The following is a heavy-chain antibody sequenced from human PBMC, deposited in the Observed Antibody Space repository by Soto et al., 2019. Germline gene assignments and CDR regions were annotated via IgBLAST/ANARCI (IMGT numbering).Heavy chain of an antibody. CDR3: ARRFEVAGADY. D-gene: IGHD6-19*01. Sequence: GESLKISCKGSGYSFTSYWINWVLQMPGKGLEWMGRIDPSDSYTNYSPSFQGRVTISADKSISTAYLQWSSLEASDTAMYYCARRFEVAGADYWGQGSLVTVSS. CDR2: IDPSDSYT. J-gene: IGHJ4*02. CDR1: GYSFTSYW. V-gene: IGHV5-10-1*01.